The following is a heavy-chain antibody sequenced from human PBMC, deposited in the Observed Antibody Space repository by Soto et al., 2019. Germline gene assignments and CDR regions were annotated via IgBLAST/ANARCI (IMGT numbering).Heavy chain of an antibody. J-gene: IGHJ4*02. CDR1: GFTFTTYA. CDR2: VTDSGGKT. D-gene: IGHD1-26*01. CDR3: AKGFIMAATTPEFDY. Sequence: GGSVRLSCAASGFTFTTYAMSWVRQAPGKGLEWVSGVTDSGGKTYYADSVKGRFTISRDNSKNTLYLQMNSLRAEDTAVYYCAKGFIMAATTPEFDYWGQGTLVTVSS. V-gene: IGHV3-23*01.